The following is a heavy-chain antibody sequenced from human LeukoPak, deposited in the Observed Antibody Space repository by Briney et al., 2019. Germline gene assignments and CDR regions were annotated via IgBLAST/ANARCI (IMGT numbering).Heavy chain of an antibody. CDR3: ARGRYYGFSGDR. CDR1: VGFIGSDRYY. CDR2: MWYSGST. Sequence: SDPLSLICSVCVGFIGSDRYYWKWVCQHPGKGLELIWYMWYSGSTTYSPSLKSRVVMSVDQSKNQFFLSLSSVTAPDPAMYYCARGRYYGFSGDRWRQGTLVSVSS. J-gene: IGHJ5*02. V-gene: IGHV4-31*03. D-gene: IGHD3-10*01.